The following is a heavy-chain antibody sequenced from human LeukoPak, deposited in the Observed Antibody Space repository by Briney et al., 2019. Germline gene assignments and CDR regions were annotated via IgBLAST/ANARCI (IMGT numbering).Heavy chain of an antibody. CDR1: GFTFSSYS. Sequence: PGGSLTPACAAAGFTFSSYSMNWVRQAPGKGLGGVSYISSSSSTIYSADSVKGRFTISRDNAKNSLYLQMKSLRDEDTAVYYCARDGDFDYWGQGTLVTVSS. CDR3: ARDGDFDY. D-gene: IGHD3-10*01. V-gene: IGHV3-48*02. CDR2: ISSSSSTI. J-gene: IGHJ4*02.